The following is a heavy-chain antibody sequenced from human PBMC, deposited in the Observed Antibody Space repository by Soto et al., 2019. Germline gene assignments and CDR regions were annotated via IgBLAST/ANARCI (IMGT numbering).Heavy chain of an antibody. V-gene: IGHV1-69*01. CDR3: ARWTDIVVVPAATYAFDI. J-gene: IGHJ3*02. CDR2: IIPIFGTA. CDR1: GGTFSSYA. D-gene: IGHD2-2*01. Sequence: QVQLVQSGAEVKKPGSSVKVSCKASGGTFSSYAISWVRQAPGQGLEWMGGIIPIFGTANYAQKFQGRVTITADESTSTAYMELSSVRSDDTAVYYCARWTDIVVVPAATYAFDIWGQGTMVTVSS.